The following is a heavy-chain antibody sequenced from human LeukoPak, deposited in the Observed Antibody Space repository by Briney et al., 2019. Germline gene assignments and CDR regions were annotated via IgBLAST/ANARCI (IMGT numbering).Heavy chain of an antibody. CDR2: IYYSGST. J-gene: IGHJ4*02. CDR3: ARVGRIAVAGFDY. V-gene: IGHV4-39*07. D-gene: IGHD6-19*01. CDR1: GGSISSYY. Sequence: SETLSLTCTVSGGSISSYYWSWIRQPPGKGLEWIGSIYYSGSTYYNPSLKSRVTISVDTSKNQFSLKLSSVTAADTAVYYCARVGRIAVAGFDYWGQGTLVTVSS.